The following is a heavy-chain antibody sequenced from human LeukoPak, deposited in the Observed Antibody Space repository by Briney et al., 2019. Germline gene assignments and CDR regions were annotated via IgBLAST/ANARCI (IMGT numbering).Heavy chain of an antibody. Sequence: GGSLRLSCAASGFTFSSYEMNWVRQAPGKGLEWVSYISSSGSTIYYADSVKGRFTISRDNAKNSLYLQMNSLRAEDTAVYYCAREFQGYSYGPGPDSSGYLWGRGTLVTDSS. J-gene: IGHJ5*02. CDR3: AREFQGYSYGPGPDSSGYL. V-gene: IGHV3-48*03. CDR2: ISSSGSTI. D-gene: IGHD5-18*01. CDR1: GFTFSSYE.